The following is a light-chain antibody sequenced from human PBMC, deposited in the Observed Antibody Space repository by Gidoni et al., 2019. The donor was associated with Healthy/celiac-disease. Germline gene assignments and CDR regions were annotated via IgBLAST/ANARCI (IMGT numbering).Light chain of an antibody. Sequence: SSELTQAPAVSVALGQTVRITCQGDSLRSYYASWYQQKPGQAPVLVIYGKNNQPSGISDRFSGSSAGNTAYLTITGAQAEEEADDYCNSRDSSGNHLVVFGGGTKLTVL. V-gene: IGLV3-19*01. J-gene: IGLJ2*01. CDR3: NSRDSSGNHLVV. CDR2: GKN. CDR1: SLRSYY.